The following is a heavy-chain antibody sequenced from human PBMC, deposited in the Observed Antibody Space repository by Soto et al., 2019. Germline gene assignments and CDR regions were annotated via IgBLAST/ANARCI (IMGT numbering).Heavy chain of an antibody. V-gene: IGHV3-74*01. D-gene: IGHD3-10*01. CDR2: IYNDGTYS. J-gene: IGHJ4*02. CDR1: GFIFKMYW. CDR3: TRGPRPISTGTGAY. Sequence: EVQLVESGGGLVPPGGSVRLSCAASGFIFKMYWMHWVRQSPGKGLVWISRIYNDGTYSDYADSVRGRFTISRDNVNDPLYFQMNNLRAEHSGLYYCTRGPRPISTGTGAYWGQGTQVTVSS.